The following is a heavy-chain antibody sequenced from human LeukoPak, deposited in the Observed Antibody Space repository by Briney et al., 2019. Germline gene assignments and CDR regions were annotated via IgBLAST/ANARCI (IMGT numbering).Heavy chain of an antibody. J-gene: IGHJ6*03. V-gene: IGHV4-30-4*02. CDR2: IYYSGST. D-gene: IGHD6-6*01. CDR3: ARGISSYLVLRNYYYYYMDV. CDR1: GGSISSGDYY. Sequence: PSETLSLTCTVSGGSISSGDYYWSWIRQPPGKGLEWIGYIYYSGSTYYNPSLKSRVTISVDTSKNQFSLKLSSVTAADTAVYYCARGISSYLVLRNYYYYYMDVWGKGTTVTVSS.